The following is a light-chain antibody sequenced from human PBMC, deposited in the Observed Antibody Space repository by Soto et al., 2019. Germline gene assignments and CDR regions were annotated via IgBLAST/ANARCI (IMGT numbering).Light chain of an antibody. CDR1: QSVSSN. CDR2: ATS. V-gene: IGKV3-15*01. CDR3: QQYNYWPPFT. Sequence: EIVMTQSPATLSVSPGERATLSCRASQSVSSNLAWYQQKPGQAPRLLIYATSTRATGIPPRFSGSGSGTEFTLTISSLRSEDFAVYYWQQYNYWPPFTFGQGTKLEIK. J-gene: IGKJ2*01.